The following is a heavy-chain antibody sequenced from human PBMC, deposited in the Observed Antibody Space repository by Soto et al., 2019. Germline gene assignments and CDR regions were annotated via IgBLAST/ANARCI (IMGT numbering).Heavy chain of an antibody. CDR3: ARVCFCGADCYYGIDH. CDR2: ISHDGTHE. D-gene: IGHD2-21*02. Sequence: VQLVESGGGIIQPGRSLKLSCAASGFTFSSYSFHWVRQAPGKGLESVALISHDGTHEHYADSVKGRFTISRDDSKKMLYLHMSSLRPEDTAVYYCARVCFCGADCYYGIDHWGQGTRVAVSS. CDR1: GFTFSSYS. J-gene: IGHJ4*02. V-gene: IGHV3-30-3*01.